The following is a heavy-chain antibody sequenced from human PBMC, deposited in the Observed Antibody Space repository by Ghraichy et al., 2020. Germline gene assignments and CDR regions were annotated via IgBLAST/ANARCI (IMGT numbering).Heavy chain of an antibody. J-gene: IGHJ4*02. CDR2: ISSSSSYT. D-gene: IGHD3-22*01. CDR3: ARAADEYYYDSSGYSNFDY. V-gene: IGHV3-11*06. Sequence: GGSLRLSCAASGFTFSDYYMSWIHQAPGKGLEWVSYISSSSSYTNYAYSVKGRFTISRDNAKNSLYLQMNSLRAEDTAVYYCARAADEYYYDSSGYSNFDYWGQGTLVTVSS. CDR1: GFTFSDYY.